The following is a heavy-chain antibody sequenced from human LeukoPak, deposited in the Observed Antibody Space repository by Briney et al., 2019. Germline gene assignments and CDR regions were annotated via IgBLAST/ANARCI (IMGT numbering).Heavy chain of an antibody. D-gene: IGHD4-17*01. CDR1: GYTLTELS. CDR3: ATDPDDYGDYEVAY. J-gene: IGHJ4*02. Sequence: ASVKVSCKVSGYTLTELSMHWVRQAPGKGLEWMGGFDPGDGETIYAQKFQGRVTMTEDTSTDTAYMELSSLRSEDTAVYYCATDPDDYGDYEVAYWGQGTLVTVSS. V-gene: IGHV1-24*01. CDR2: FDPGDGET.